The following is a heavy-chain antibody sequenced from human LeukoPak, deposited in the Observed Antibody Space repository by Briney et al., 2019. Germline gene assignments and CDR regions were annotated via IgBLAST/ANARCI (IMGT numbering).Heavy chain of an antibody. D-gene: IGHD5-24*01. Sequence: SETLSLTCRVTGDSISSSSYYWVWIRQPPGKGLEWIANIYYTWSTYYNSSLKSRVTISVDTSKNQFSLRLTTVTAPATAKYFCARVVDGYNYFDYWGQGTLVTVSS. CDR1: GDSISSSSYY. CDR3: ARVVDGYNYFDY. CDR2: IYYTWST. V-gene: IGHV4-39*07. J-gene: IGHJ4*02.